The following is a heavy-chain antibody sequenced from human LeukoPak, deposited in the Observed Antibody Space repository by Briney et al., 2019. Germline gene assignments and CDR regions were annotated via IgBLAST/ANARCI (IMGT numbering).Heavy chain of an antibody. CDR1: GFAFSGYA. J-gene: IGHJ6*02. Sequence: GGSLRLSCTVSGFAFSGYAMSWVRQAPGKGPEWVSSIGARGDVTYSADSVKGRFTISRDNSKRTLFLQMNSLRAEDTAVYYCAKGVRYFDWLNGMDVWGQGTTVTVSS. D-gene: IGHD3-9*01. V-gene: IGHV3-23*01. CDR2: IGARGDVT. CDR3: AKGVRYFDWLNGMDV.